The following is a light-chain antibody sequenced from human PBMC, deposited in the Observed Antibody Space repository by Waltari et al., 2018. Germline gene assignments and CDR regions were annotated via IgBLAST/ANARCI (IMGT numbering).Light chain of an antibody. CDR1: SSDGGGYNN. CDR3: SSYTSSSTVV. Sequence: QSALTQPASVSGSPGQSITISCTGTSSDGGGYNNLSWYQQHPGKAPKLLIYDVSKRPSGVSNLFSGSKSGNTASLTISGLQAEDEADYYCSSYTSSSTVVFGGGTKLTVL. V-gene: IGLV2-14*01. CDR2: DVS. J-gene: IGLJ2*01.